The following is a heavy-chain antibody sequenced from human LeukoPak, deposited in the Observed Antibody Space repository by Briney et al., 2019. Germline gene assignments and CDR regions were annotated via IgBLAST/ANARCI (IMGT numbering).Heavy chain of an antibody. CDR3: ARSDISGSYYY. Sequence: GGSLRLSCAASGFTFSSYWMSWVRQAPGKGLEWVANIKQDGSQKYYVDSVKGRFTISRDNAKNSLYLQMNSLRAEDTALYYCARSDISGSYYYWGQGTLVTVSS. CDR2: IKQDGSQK. V-gene: IGHV3-7*03. J-gene: IGHJ4*02. D-gene: IGHD1-26*01. CDR1: GFTFSSYW.